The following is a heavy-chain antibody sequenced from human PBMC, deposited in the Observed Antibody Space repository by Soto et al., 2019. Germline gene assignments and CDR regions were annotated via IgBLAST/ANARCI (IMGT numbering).Heavy chain of an antibody. V-gene: IGHV3-23*01. CDR3: AKSEYDYSNQLLDY. Sequence: PGGSLRLSCGGSGFTFSSYGMSWVRQAPGKGLEWVSGISGSGGSTYYADSVKGRFTISRDNSKNTLYLQMNSLRAEDTAVYYCAKSEYDYSNQLLDYWGQGTLVTVSS. J-gene: IGHJ4*02. D-gene: IGHD4-4*01. CDR2: ISGSGGST. CDR1: GFTFSSYG.